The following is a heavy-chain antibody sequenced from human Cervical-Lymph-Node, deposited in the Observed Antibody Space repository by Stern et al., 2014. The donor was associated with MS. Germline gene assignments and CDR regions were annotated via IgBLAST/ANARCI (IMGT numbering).Heavy chain of an antibody. D-gene: IGHD5-24*01. CDR1: GFTFSYYD. CDR2: ITSGSACL. CDR3: ARQDGYNLDY. V-gene: IGHV3-21*01. Sequence: VQLVQSGGDLVKPGGSLRLSCEASGFTFSYYDMNWVRQAPGKGLEWVSSITSGSACLYYADSVKGRFTISRDNAKNSLYLQMNSLRAEDTAVYYCARQDGYNLDYWGRGTLVTVSS. J-gene: IGHJ4*02.